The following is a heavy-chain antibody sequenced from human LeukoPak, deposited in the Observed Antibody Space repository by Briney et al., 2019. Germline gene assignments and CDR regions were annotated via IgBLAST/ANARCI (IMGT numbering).Heavy chain of an antibody. V-gene: IGHV3-30*04. D-gene: IGHD3-22*01. CDR1: GFTFSNYA. Sequence: GGSLRLSCAASGFTFSNYAMHWVRQAPGKGLEWVAVISYDGSNKYYADSVKGRFTISRDNSKNTLYLQMNSLRAEDTAVYYCSRGAYYYGNSGDLGYYFDYWGQGTLVTVPS. J-gene: IGHJ4*02. CDR2: ISYDGSNK. CDR3: SRGAYYYGNSGDLGYYFDY.